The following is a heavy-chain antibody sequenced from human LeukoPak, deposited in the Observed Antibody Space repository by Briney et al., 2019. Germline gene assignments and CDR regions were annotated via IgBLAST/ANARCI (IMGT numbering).Heavy chain of an antibody. D-gene: IGHD1-26*01. J-gene: IGHJ4*02. Sequence: GGSLRLSCAASGLTFSSYGMHWVRQAPGKGLEWVAVIWYDGSNKYYADSVKGRFTISRDNSKNTLYLQMNSLRAEDTAVYYCARDQAGATVYGFDYWGQGTLVTVSS. CDR3: ARDQAGATVYGFDY. V-gene: IGHV3-33*01. CDR1: GLTFSSYG. CDR2: IWYDGSNK.